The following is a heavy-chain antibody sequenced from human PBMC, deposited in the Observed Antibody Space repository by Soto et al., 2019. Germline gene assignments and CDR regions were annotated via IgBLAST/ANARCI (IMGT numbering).Heavy chain of an antibody. Sequence: QVQLQESGPGLVKPSGTLSLTCAVSSGSISSSNWWSWVRQPPGKGLEWIGEIYHSGSTNYNPSLKSRVTISVDQSKNQFSLKLSSVTAADTAVYYCARAQSLPRGGGDAFDIWGQGTMVTVSS. CDR2: IYHSGST. D-gene: IGHD3-16*01. CDR1: SGSISSSNW. J-gene: IGHJ3*02. CDR3: ARAQSLPRGGGDAFDI. V-gene: IGHV4-4*02.